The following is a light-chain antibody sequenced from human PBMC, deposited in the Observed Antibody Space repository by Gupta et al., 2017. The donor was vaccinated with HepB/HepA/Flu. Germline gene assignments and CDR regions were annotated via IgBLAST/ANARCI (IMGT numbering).Light chain of an antibody. CDR3: HHSRSVPGT. CDR1: QDIGSS. CDR2: YAS. Sequence: EIVLTQSPDFQSVTPKEKVTITCRASQDIGSSLHWYQQKPDQSPKVVIKYASQSISGVPSRFSGSGSGTEFTLTISGLEAEDAAAYYCHHSRSVPGTFGQGTKVEIK. V-gene: IGKV6D-21*02. J-gene: IGKJ1*01.